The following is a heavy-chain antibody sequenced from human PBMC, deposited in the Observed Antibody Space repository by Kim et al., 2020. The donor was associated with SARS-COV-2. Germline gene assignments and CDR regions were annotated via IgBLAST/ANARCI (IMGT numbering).Heavy chain of an antibody. J-gene: IGHJ3*02. CDR3: ASFYGSGNDAFDI. V-gene: IGHV4-61*02. D-gene: IGHD3-10*01. Sequence: SETLSLTCTVSGGSISSGSYYWSWIRQPAGKGLEWIGRIYTSGSTNYNPSLKSRVTISVDTSKNQFSLKLSSVTAADTAVYYCASFYGSGNDAFDIWGQGTMVTVSS. CDR1: GGSISSGSYY. CDR2: IYTSGST.